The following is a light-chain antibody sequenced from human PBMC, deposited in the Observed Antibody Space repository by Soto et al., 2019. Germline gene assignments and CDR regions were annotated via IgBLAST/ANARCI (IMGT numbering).Light chain of an antibody. CDR2: AAS. Sequence: IQLTQSPSSLSASVGDRVTIACRASQDISTYLAWYQQKPGKAPKLLIYAASTLQSGVPSSFSGSGSGTDFTLTISSLQPEDFATYYCQQVNTYPSAFGPGTKVDVK. CDR1: QDISTY. CDR3: QQVNTYPSA. V-gene: IGKV1-9*01. J-gene: IGKJ3*01.